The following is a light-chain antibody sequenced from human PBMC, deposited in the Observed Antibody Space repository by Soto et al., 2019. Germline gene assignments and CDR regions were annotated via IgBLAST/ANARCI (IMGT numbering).Light chain of an antibody. CDR1: SSNIGNNY. J-gene: IGLJ1*01. CDR2: DNS. CDR3: QSYDSSLSGSV. V-gene: IGLV1-40*01. Sequence: QSVLTQPPSVSAAPGQKVTISCSGSSSNIGNNYVSWYQQLPGTPPKLLIYDNSNRPSGVPDRFSGSKSGTSASLAITGLQAEDEADYYCQSYDSSLSGSVFGTGTKVTVL.